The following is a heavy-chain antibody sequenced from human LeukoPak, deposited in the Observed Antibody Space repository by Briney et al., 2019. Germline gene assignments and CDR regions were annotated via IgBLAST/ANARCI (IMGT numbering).Heavy chain of an antibody. CDR3: AGHLYDKNYHFDY. CDR2: ISSGSSYI. CDR1: GLTFGTYN. Sequence: GGSLRLSCAVSGLTFGTYNMNWVRQAPGKGLEWVSSISSGSSYIYYTDSVKGRFTISRDDAKNSLYLQMNSLRAEDTAVYYCAGHLYDKNYHFDYWAQGTLVTVSS. D-gene: IGHD3-16*01. J-gene: IGHJ4*02. V-gene: IGHV3-21*01.